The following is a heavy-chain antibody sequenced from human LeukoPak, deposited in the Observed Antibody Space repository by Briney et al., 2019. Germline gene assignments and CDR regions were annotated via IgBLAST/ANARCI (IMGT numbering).Heavy chain of an antibody. Sequence: GASVKVSCKASGYTFTSYGISWVRQAPGQGLEWMGWISAYNGNTNYAQKLQGRVTMTTDTSTSTAYMELRSLRSDDTAVYYCARIPGGFWSGPHCFDYWGQGTLVTVSS. V-gene: IGHV1-18*01. CDR1: GYTFTSYG. CDR3: ARIPGGFWSGPHCFDY. CDR2: ISAYNGNT. D-gene: IGHD3-3*01. J-gene: IGHJ4*02.